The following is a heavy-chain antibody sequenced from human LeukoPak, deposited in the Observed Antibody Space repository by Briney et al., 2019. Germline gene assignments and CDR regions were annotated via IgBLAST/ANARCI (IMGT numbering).Heavy chain of an antibody. CDR2: ISNSGHSI. V-gene: IGHV3-48*03. J-gene: IGHJ4*02. Sequence: GGSLRLSCAASGFTFRNYEMNWFRQAPGKGLEWVSYISNSGHSINYADSVKGRFTVSKDDAKDSLHLQMNSLTAEDTAVYFCATGSYGNQPHYWGQGTLVTVSS. CDR1: GFTFRNYE. CDR3: ATGSYGNQPHY. D-gene: IGHD3-10*01.